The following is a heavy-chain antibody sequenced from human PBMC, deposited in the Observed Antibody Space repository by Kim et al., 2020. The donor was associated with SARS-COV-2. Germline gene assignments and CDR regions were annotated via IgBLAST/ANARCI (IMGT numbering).Heavy chain of an antibody. CDR1: GGTFCSYA. D-gene: IGHD3-22*01. V-gene: IGHV1-69*13. Sequence: SVKVSCKASGGTFCSYAISWVRQAPGQGLEWMGGIIPVFGSTNYAQNFQGRVTITADDSTSTTYMELSSLRSEDTAVYYCARDVGYYDGSGLGNYYYGMDVWGQGTTVTVSS. CDR3: ARDVGYYDGSGLGNYYYGMDV. J-gene: IGHJ6*02. CDR2: IIPVFGST.